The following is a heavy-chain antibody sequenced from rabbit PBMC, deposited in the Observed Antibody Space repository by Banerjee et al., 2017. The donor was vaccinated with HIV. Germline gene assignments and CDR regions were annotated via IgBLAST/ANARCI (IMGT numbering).Heavy chain of an antibody. CDR2: IYPDLGRT. J-gene: IGHJ4*01. CDR1: GFSFSANYY. Sequence: QSLEESGGDLVKPGASLTLTCTASGFSFSANYYMSWVRQAPGKGLEWIAVIYPDLGRTDYASWVNGRFTISLDNAQNTVFLQMTSLTAADTATYFCVRDSSGWGADLWGPGTLVTVS. V-gene: IGHV1S40*01. D-gene: IGHD4-1*01. CDR3: VRDSSGWGADL.